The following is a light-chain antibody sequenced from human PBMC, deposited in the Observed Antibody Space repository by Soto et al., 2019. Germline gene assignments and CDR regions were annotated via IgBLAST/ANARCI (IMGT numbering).Light chain of an antibody. J-gene: IGKJ5*01. Sequence: EILLTQSPGTLSLSPGERATLSCRASQSVSSTYLAWYQQKPGQSPRLLIHGASSRASGIPDRFSDSGSGTDFTLTINRLEPEDFAVYYCHQYGISPPVTFGQGTRLEIK. CDR2: GAS. CDR3: HQYGISPPVT. CDR1: QSVSSTY. V-gene: IGKV3-20*01.